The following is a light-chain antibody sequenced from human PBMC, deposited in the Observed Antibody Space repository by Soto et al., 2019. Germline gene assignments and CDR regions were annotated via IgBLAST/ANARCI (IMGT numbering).Light chain of an antibody. CDR2: EVT. J-gene: IGLJ1*01. Sequence: QSVLTQPASVSGSPGQSITISCTVTSSDVGSYNYVSWYQQHPGKAPKLMIYEVTNRPSGVSNRFSGSKSGNTASLTISGLQAEDEADYYCQSYTITNAWVFGPGTKVTVL. CDR3: QSYTITNAWV. CDR1: SSDVGSYNY. V-gene: IGLV2-14*01.